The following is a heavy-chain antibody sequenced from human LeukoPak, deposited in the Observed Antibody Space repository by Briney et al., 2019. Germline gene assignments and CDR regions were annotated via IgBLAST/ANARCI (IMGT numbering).Heavy chain of an antibody. CDR3: AKGGVPAALFPDYYYMDV. CDR1: GYSISSGYY. J-gene: IGHJ6*03. D-gene: IGHD2-2*01. CDR2: IYHSGST. V-gene: IGHV4-38-2*02. Sequence: SETLSLTCTVSGYSISSGYYWGWIRQPPGKGLEWIGSIYHSGSTYYNPSLKSRVTISVDTSKNQFSLKLSSVTAADTAVYYCAKGGVPAALFPDYYYMDVWGKGTTVTVSS.